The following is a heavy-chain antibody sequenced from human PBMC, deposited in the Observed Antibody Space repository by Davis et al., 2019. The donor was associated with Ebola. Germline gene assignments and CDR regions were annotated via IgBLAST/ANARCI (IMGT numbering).Heavy chain of an antibody. D-gene: IGHD5-18*01. CDR2: INPNFGGT. CDR3: ARGHTYGRWDDRFDP. V-gene: IGHV1-2*06. J-gene: IGHJ5*02. CDR1: GYTFTGYY. Sequence: AASVKVSCKASGYTFTGYYMHWVRQAPGQGLEWMGRINPNFGGTIYAQKFQGRVTMTIDTSINTAYMELDRLKSDDTALYYCARGHTYGRWDDRFDPWGQGTLVTVSS.